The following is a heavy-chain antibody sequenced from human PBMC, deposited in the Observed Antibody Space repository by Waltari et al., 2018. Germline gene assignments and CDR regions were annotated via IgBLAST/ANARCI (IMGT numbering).Heavy chain of an antibody. CDR3: AKGRYYYDSSGYYFDY. J-gene: IGHJ4*02. CDR2: ISGSGGST. V-gene: IGHV3-23*01. Sequence: EVQLLESGGGLVQPGGSLRLSCADSGFTFSSYAMSWVRQAPGKGLAWVSAISGSGGSTYCADSVKGRFTISRDKSKNTLYLQMNSLRAEDTAVYYCAKGRYYYDSSGYYFDYWGQGTLVTVSS. CDR1: GFTFSSYA. D-gene: IGHD3-22*01.